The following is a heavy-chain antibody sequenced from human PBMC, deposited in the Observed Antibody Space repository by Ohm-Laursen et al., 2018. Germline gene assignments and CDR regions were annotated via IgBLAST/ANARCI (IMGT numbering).Heavy chain of an antibody. J-gene: IGHJ6*02. CDR1: GFTFSRYW. Sequence: GSLRLSCAASGFTFSRYWMTWVRQAPGKGLEWVAYMKLGGIEKYYLDSVKGRFTISRDNTKNSLYLQMNSLRAEDTAVYYCAKDGVLAVAGTYYYGMDVWGQGTTVTVSS. CDR2: MKLGGIEK. V-gene: IGHV3-7*03. D-gene: IGHD6-19*01. CDR3: AKDGVLAVAGTYYYGMDV.